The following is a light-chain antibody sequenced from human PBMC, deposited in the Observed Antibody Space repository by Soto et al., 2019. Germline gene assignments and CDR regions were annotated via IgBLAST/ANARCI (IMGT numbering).Light chain of an antibody. V-gene: IGKV3-15*01. J-gene: IGKJ2*01. CDR1: QSINSN. CDR2: GAS. CDR3: QQYNNWPPLYT. Sequence: EILMTQSPATLSLSPGERATLSCRASQSINSNLAWYQQRPGQAPRLLIYGASSRATGVPARFSGSGSGTDFTLTISSLQSEDFAVYYCQQYNNWPPLYTFGQETKLEIK.